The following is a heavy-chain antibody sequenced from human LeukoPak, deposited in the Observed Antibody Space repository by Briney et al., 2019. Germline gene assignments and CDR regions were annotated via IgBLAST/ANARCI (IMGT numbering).Heavy chain of an antibody. D-gene: IGHD3-10*01. CDR3: TSSYGSGTYRKNWFDP. V-gene: IGHV3-15*01. CDR2: IKSKTDGGTT. Sequence: PGGSLRLSCAASGFTFSEAWMSWVRQAPGKGLEWVGRIKSKTDGGTTDYAAPVKGRFTISRDDSKNTLYLQMNSLKTEDTAVYYCTSSYGSGTYRKNWFDPWGQGTLVTVSS. CDR1: GFTFSEAW. J-gene: IGHJ5*02.